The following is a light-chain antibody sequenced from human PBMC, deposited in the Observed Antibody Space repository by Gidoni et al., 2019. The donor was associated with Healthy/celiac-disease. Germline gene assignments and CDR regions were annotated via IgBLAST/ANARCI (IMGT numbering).Light chain of an antibody. CDR2: DAS. J-gene: IGKJ4*01. CDR3: QQRSNWPPLT. CDR1: QSVSSY. Sequence: EIVLTQYPATLSLSPGERATLSCRASQSVSSYLAWYQQKPGQAPRLLLYDASNRATGIPARFSGSGSGTEFTLTISSLEPEDVAVYYCQQRSNWPPLTFGGGTKVEIK. V-gene: IGKV3-11*01.